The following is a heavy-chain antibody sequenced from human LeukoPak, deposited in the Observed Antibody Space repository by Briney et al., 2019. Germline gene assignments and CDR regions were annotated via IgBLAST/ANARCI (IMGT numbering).Heavy chain of an antibody. CDR3: ARVLPYDYINRFDR. D-gene: IGHD4-11*01. J-gene: IGHJ5*02. CDR1: GFTFSTYS. V-gene: IGHV3-48*01. Sequence: GGSLRLSCAASGFTFSTYSMKWVRQARGKGVEGVSYISSSTSTIYYADSVKGRFTIARDNAKNSLYLQMNSLRAEDTAVYYCARVLPYDYINRFDRWGQGTLVTVSS. CDR2: ISSSTSTI.